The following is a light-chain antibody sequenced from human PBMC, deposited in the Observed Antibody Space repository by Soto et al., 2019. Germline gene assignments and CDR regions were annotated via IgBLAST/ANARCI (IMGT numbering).Light chain of an antibody. CDR3: QQRSNWPIT. CDR2: DAS. V-gene: IGKV3-11*01. J-gene: IGKJ5*01. CDR1: QSVSGY. Sequence: DIVLTQSPAPLSLSPGERATLSCRASQSVSGYLAWYQQKPGQAPRLLIYDASNRATGIPARFSGSGSGTDCTLTISSLEPEDVAVYYCQQRSNWPITLGQGTRLEI.